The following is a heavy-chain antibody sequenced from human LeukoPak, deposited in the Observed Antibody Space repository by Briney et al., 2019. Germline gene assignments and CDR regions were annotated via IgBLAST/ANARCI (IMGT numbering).Heavy chain of an antibody. J-gene: IGHJ4*02. V-gene: IGHV3-23*01. D-gene: IGHD2-2*02. Sequence: GGSLRLSCSASGFIFSSYAMSWVRQAPGKGLEWVSTLSDGGDTTYYADSLKGRFTISRDNSNNTLYLQMNSLRAEDTAIYYCAKARSGSSASGYNYWGQGTLVTVSS. CDR1: GFIFSSYA. CDR3: AKARSGSSASGYNY. CDR2: LSDGGDTT.